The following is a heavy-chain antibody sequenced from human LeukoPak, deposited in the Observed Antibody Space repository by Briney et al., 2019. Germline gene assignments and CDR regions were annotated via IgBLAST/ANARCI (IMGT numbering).Heavy chain of an antibody. V-gene: IGHV1-18*01. Sequence: ASVKVSCKASGYTFTSYGISWVRQAPGQGLEWMGWISAYNGNTNYAQKVQGRVTMTTDTSTSTAYMELRSLRSDDTAVYYCARDFKRSKGSSWYYFDYWGQGTLVTVSS. D-gene: IGHD6-13*01. J-gene: IGHJ4*02. CDR1: GYTFTSYG. CDR3: ARDFKRSKGSSWYYFDY. CDR2: ISAYNGNT.